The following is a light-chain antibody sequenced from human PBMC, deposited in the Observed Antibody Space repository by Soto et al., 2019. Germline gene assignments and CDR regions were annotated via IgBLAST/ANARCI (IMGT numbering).Light chain of an antibody. J-gene: IGKJ1*01. CDR2: AAS. V-gene: IGKV1-39*01. CDR3: QHSYSTPR. Sequence: DIQMTQSPSSLSASVGDRVTITCRASQIISSYLNWYQQKPGKAPKLLLYAASSLQSGVPSRFRASGSGTDITLTISSLQPEDFATDYCQHSYSTPRVGQGTKVEIK. CDR1: QIISSY.